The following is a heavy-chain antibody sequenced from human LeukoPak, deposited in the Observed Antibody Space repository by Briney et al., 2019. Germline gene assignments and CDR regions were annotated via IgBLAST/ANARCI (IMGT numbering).Heavy chain of an antibody. CDR3: ASLYPSYGDGGYYFGY. V-gene: IGHV1-18*01. CDR1: GYTFTSYG. J-gene: IGHJ4*02. D-gene: IGHD4-17*01. Sequence: ASVKVSCKASGYTFTSYGISWVRQAPGQGLEWMGWISAYNGNTNYAQKLQGRVTMTTDTSTSTAYMELRSLRSDDTAVYYCASLYPSYGDGGYYFGYWGQGTLVTVSS. CDR2: ISAYNGNT.